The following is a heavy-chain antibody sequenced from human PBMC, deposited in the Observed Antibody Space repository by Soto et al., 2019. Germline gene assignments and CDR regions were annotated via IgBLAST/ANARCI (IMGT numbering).Heavy chain of an antibody. CDR1: GYSLSISGVG. J-gene: IGHJ3*02. Sequence: QITLKESGPTLVKPTQTLTLTCTVSGYSLSISGVGVGWIRQPPGKALEWVGIIYWDDENHYSPSLKTRPTITKDTYKNQVVHTMTDRDPVDTATYYCAHRGPKGAGAFDIWGQGTMVTVSS. CDR2: IYWDDEN. D-gene: IGHD6-13*01. V-gene: IGHV2-5*02. CDR3: AHRGPKGAGAFDI.